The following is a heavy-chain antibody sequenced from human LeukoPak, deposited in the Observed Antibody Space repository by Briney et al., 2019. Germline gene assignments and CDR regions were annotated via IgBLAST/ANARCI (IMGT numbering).Heavy chain of an antibody. D-gene: IGHD3-10*01. CDR2: INSDGSST. J-gene: IGHJ4*02. Sequence: GGSLRLSCAASGFTFNRYWMHWVRQASGKGLVWVSRINSDGSSTNYVDSVKGRFTISRDNAKNTLFLQMNSLRAEDAAIYYCARGNFYSGSGSSPLDYWGLGTLVTVSS. V-gene: IGHV3-74*01. CDR3: ARGNFYSGSGSSPLDY. CDR1: GFTFNRYW.